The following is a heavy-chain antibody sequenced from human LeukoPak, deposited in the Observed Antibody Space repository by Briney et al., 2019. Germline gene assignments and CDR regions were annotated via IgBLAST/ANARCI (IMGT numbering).Heavy chain of an antibody. J-gene: IGHJ6*02. CDR2: IWYDGSNK. Sequence: PGGSLRLSCAASGFTFSSYGMHWVRQAPGKGLEWVAVIWYDGSNKNYADSVKGRFTISRDNSKNTLYLQMNSLRAEDTAVYYCARDSPMVRGTYGMDVWGQGTTVTVSS. V-gene: IGHV3-33*01. CDR1: GFTFSSYG. D-gene: IGHD3-10*01. CDR3: ARDSPMVRGTYGMDV.